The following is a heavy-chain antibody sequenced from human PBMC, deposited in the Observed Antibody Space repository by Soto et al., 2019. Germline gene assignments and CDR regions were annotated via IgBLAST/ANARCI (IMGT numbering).Heavy chain of an antibody. V-gene: IGHV2-26*01. CDR1: GFSLSNARMG. J-gene: IGHJ4*02. CDR2: IFSNDEK. CDR3: ARISYYDSSGYPDY. D-gene: IGHD3-22*01. Sequence: QVTLKESGPVLVKPTETLTLTCTVSGFSLSNARMGVSWIRQPPGKALEWLAHIFSNDEKSYSTSLKSRLTISKDTSKSQVVLTMTNMDPVDTATYYCARISYYDSSGYPDYWGQGTLVTVSS.